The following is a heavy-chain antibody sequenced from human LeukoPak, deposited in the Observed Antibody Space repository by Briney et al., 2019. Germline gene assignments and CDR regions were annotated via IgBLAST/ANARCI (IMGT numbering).Heavy chain of an antibody. CDR1: GYTFTGYY. J-gene: IGHJ5*02. CDR3: ARPHTVLYNWFDP. Sequence: ASVKVSCKASGYTFTGYYIHWVRQAPGQGLEWMGRINPNSGGTNYAQKFQGRVTMTRDTSISTAYMEPSSLRSDDTAVYYCARPHTVLYNWFDPWGQGTLVTVSS. D-gene: IGHD4-11*01. V-gene: IGHV1-2*06. CDR2: INPNSGGT.